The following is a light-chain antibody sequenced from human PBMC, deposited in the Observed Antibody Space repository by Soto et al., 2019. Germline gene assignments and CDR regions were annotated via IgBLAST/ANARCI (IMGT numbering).Light chain of an antibody. CDR1: SSDVGGYNY. CDR2: DVT. J-gene: IGLJ1*01. CDR3: GSYTTTSTYV. Sequence: QSALTQPASVSGSPGQSITISCTGTSSDVGGYNYVSWYQQHPGKAPKLMIYDVTNRPSGVSNRFSGSKSGNTASLIISGLQAEDEADYYCGSYTTTSTYVFGPGTKLTVL. V-gene: IGLV2-14*01.